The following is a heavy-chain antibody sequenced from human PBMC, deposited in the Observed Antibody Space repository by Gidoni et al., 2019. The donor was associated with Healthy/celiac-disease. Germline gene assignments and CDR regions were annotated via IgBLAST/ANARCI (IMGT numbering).Heavy chain of an antibody. CDR2: IKSKTDGGTT. Sequence: VQLVESAGALVTPGTARRPSYAAARVTSITGRISSLRQAPRHGLEWVGRIKSKTDGGTTDYGAAVKGRFTSSRDDSKNTLCMQMTSLKTEDTAVYYCTTVPGQQKSGSYADADHDYYYYYMDVWGKGTTVTVSS. CDR1: RVTSITGR. V-gene: IGHV3-15*02. J-gene: IGHJ6*03. D-gene: IGHD1-26*01. CDR3: TTVPGQQKSGSYADADHDYYYYYMDV.